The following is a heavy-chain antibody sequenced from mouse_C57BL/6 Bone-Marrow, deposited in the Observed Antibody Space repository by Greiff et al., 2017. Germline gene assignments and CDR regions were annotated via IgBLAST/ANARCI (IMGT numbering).Heavy chain of an antibody. CDR2: IYPRSGNT. V-gene: IGHV1-81*01. Sequence: VQLQQSGAELARPGASVKLSCKASGYTFTSYGISWVKQRTGQGLEWIGEIYPRSGNTYYNEKFKGKATLTADKSSSTAYVGLRSRTSEDAAVYFCARSSEDWFAYWGQGTLVTVSA. CDR1: GYTFTSYG. CDR3: ARSSEDWFAY. J-gene: IGHJ3*01.